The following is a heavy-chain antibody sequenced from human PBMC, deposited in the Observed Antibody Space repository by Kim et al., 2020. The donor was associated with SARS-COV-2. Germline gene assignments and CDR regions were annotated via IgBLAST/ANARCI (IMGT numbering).Heavy chain of an antibody. Sequence: YYHPSLKSRVTISVDTSKNQFSLNLNFMTAADTAVYYCAGDSGYVYRIDYWGQGTLVTVSS. V-gene: IGHV4-39*07. CDR3: AGDSGYVYRIDY. D-gene: IGHD5-12*01. J-gene: IGHJ4*02.